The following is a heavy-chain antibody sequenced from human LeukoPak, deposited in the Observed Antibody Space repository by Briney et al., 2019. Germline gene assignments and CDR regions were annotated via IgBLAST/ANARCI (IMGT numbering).Heavy chain of an antibody. CDR1: EFTFSTYW. CDR2: IKKDGREK. V-gene: IGHV3-7*01. CDR3: ARKNGFIDY. J-gene: IGHJ4*02. Sequence: GGSLRLSCAASEFTFSTYWMSWVRPAPGKGREWVADIKKDGREKDYVDSVKGRFTISRQNAKNSLFLKMNSLRAEDTAVYYCARKNGFIDYWGQGTLVTVSS. D-gene: IGHD2-8*01.